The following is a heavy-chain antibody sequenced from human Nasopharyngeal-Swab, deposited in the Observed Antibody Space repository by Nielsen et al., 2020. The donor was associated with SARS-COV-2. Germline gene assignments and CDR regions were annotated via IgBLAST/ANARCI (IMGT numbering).Heavy chain of an antibody. CDR1: GYTFSSYY. Sequence: ASVKVSCKASGYTFSSYYIHWVRQAPGQGLEWMGRINPSDGNTISAQKYQGRLTMTRDTSTSTVYMELSSLRFEDTAVYYCVFYNYPFDYWGQGTLVTVSS. J-gene: IGHJ4*02. V-gene: IGHV1-46*01. CDR2: INPSDGNT. D-gene: IGHD5-24*01. CDR3: VFYNYPFDY.